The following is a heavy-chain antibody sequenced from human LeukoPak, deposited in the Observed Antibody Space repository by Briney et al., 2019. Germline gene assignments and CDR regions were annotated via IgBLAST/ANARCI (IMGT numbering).Heavy chain of an antibody. J-gene: IGHJ2*01. CDR3: ATYSSSPGYFDL. CDR1: GGSLSGFY. CDR2: INHRGST. D-gene: IGHD6-6*01. Sequence: SETLSLTCAVYGGSLSGFYWSWIRQPPGKGLEWIGEINHRGSTNYNPSLKSRVTISVDTFKNQFSLKLSSVTAADTAVYYCATYSSSPGYFDLWGRGTLVTVSS. V-gene: IGHV4-34*01.